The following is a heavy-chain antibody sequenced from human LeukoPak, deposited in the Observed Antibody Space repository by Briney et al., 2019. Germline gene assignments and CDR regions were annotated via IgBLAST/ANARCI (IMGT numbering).Heavy chain of an antibody. V-gene: IGHV1-69*04. CDR1: GGTFSSYA. Sequence: ASVKVSCKASGGTFSSYAISWVRQAPGQVLEWMGRIIPILGIANYAQKFQGRVTITADKSTSTAYMELSSLRSEDTAVYYCAREDIVVVTAELRPFDYWGQGTLVTVSS. CDR3: AREDIVVVTAELRPFDY. D-gene: IGHD2-2*01. CDR2: IIPILGIA. J-gene: IGHJ4*02.